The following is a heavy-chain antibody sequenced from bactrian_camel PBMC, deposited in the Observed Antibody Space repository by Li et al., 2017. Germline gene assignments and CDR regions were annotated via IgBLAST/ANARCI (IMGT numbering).Heavy chain of an antibody. Sequence: QVQLVESGGGLVQPGGSLRLSCATSGFAFSSVGMAWVRQVPGKGLEWTSAINPEGKVTDYADSVKGRFTISRDNAKNTLYLQLNCLTREDSAMYYCAGEWVGWPDTPPAPAQFRNWGQG. CDR1: GFAFSSVG. J-gene: IGHJ4*01. D-gene: IGHD5*01. CDR2: INPEGKVT. V-gene: IGHV3S1*01. CDR3: AGEWVGWPDTPPAPAQFRN.